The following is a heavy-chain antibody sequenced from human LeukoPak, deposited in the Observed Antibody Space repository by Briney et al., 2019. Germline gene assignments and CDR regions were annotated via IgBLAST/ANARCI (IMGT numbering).Heavy chain of an antibody. CDR2: IGISSGNT. CDR1: GFIFSDYS. CDR3: VKDNLWFGFDP. J-gene: IGHJ5*02. Sequence: PGGSLRLSCAASGFIFSDYSMNWVRQAPGKGLEWISYIGISSGNTKYADSVKGRFTISRDNSKNSLYLQMNSLRTDDTALYYCVKDNLWFGFDPWGQGTLVTVSS. D-gene: IGHD3-10*01. V-gene: IGHV3-48*04.